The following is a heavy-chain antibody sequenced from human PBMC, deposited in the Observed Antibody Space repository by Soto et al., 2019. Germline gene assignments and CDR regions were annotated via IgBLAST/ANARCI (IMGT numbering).Heavy chain of an antibody. CDR1: GYTFTSYD. CDR3: ARGRSVVDLFDI. Sequence: QVQLVQSGPEVQKPGPSVKVSCKASGYTFTSYDINWVRHATGQGLEWMGWMNPNSGNTGYAQKFQGRVTMTRNTAISTAYMELSSLRSEDTAVYYCARGRSVVDLFDIWGQGTMVTVSS. D-gene: IGHD2-15*01. J-gene: IGHJ3*02. CDR2: MNPNSGNT. V-gene: IGHV1-8*01.